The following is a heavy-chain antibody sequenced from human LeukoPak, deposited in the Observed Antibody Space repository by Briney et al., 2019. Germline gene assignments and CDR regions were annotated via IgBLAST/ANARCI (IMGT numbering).Heavy chain of an antibody. V-gene: IGHV1-3*01. Sequence: ASVKVSCKASGYTFTSYAMHWMRQAPGQRLEWMGWINAGNGNTKYSQKFQGRVTITRDTSASTAYMELSSLRSEDTAVYYCARDRGYSSSWWPVFDYWGQGTLVTVSS. CDR3: ARDRGYSSSWWPVFDY. J-gene: IGHJ4*02. CDR1: GYTFTSYA. D-gene: IGHD6-13*01. CDR2: INAGNGNT.